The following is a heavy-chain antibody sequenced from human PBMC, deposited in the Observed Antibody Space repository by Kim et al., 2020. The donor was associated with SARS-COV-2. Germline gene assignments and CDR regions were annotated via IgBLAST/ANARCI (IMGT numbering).Heavy chain of an antibody. CDR1: GFTFSSYS. D-gene: IGHD3-10*01. J-gene: IGHJ4*02. CDR2: ISSSSSTI. Sequence: GGSLRLSCAASGFTFSSYSMNWVRQAPGKGLEWVSYISSSSSTIYYADSVKGRFTISRDNAKNSLYLQMNSLRDEDTAVYYCARAGGGWFGEFSLDYWGQGTLVTVSS. V-gene: IGHV3-48*02. CDR3: ARAGGGWFGEFSLDY.